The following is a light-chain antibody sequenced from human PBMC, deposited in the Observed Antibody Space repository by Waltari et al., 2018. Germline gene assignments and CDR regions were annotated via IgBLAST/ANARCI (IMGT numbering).Light chain of an antibody. CDR1: SSDVGGYNH. CDR3: NSYAASNTWL. CDR2: EVS. J-gene: IGLJ3*02. Sequence: QSALTQPASVSGSPGQSITISCTGTSSDVGGYNHVSWYQQHPGRAPNLIIYEVSNRPSGVANRLSGSESGNTASLTISGLQAEDEADYYCNSYAASNTWLFGGGTKLTVL. V-gene: IGLV2-14*01.